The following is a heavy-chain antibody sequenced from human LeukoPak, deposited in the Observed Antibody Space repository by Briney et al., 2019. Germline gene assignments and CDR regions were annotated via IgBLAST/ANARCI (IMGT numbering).Heavy chain of an antibody. CDR2: IGGSGGST. Sequence: QPGGSLRLSCAASGFTFSSYAMSWVRQAPGKGLEWVSAIGGSGGSTYYADSVKGRFTISRDNSKNTLYLQMNSLRAEDTAVFYCAKSAGIQLWLPFDYWGQGTLVTVSS. V-gene: IGHV3-23*01. CDR1: GFTFSSYA. J-gene: IGHJ4*02. CDR3: AKSAGIQLWLPFDY. D-gene: IGHD5-18*01.